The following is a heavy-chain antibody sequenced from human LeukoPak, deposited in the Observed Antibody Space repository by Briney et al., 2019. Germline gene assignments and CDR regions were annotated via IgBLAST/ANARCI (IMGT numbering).Heavy chain of an antibody. CDR3: ARFPRYYYGMDV. CDR2: IYYSGST. CDR1: GGSISSYY. J-gene: IGHJ6*02. Sequence: SETLSLTCTVSGGSISSYYWSWIRQPPGKGLEWIGYIYYSGSTNYNPSLKSRVTISVDTSKNQSSLKLSSVTAADTSVYYCARFPRYYYGMDVWGQGTTVTVSS. V-gene: IGHV4-59*01.